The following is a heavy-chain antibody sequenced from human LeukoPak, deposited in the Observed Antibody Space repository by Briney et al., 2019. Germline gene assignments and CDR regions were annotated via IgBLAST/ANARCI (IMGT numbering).Heavy chain of an antibody. CDR1: GFTFSSYW. CDR2: INSDGSST. CDR3: VRTGRGSYSGFDY. Sequence: GGSLRLSCAASGFTFSSYWMHWVRQAPGKGLVWVSRINSDGSSTSYADSVEGRFTISRDNAKNTLYLQMNSLRAEDTAVYYCVRTGRGSYSGFDYWGQGTLVTVSS. V-gene: IGHV3-74*01. D-gene: IGHD1-26*01. J-gene: IGHJ4*02.